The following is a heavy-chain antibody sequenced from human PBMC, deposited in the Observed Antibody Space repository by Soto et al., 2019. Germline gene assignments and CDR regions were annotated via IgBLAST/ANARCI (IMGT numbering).Heavy chain of an antibody. CDR1: GFTFSSYP. J-gene: IGHJ4*02. Sequence: GGSLRLSCAASGFTFSSYPMHWVRQAPGKGLEWVAVISNDRINEYYADPVKGRFTISRDNSKNTLYLQMNSLRSDDTAVYYCARVISSGFYYWGQGTPVTVSS. V-gene: IGHV3-30-3*01. CDR3: ARVISSGFYY. D-gene: IGHD3-22*01. CDR2: ISNDRINE.